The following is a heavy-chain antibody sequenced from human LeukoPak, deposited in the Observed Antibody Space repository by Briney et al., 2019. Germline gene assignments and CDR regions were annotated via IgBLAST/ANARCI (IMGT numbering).Heavy chain of an antibody. CDR2: FDPEDGET. J-gene: IGHJ5*02. D-gene: IGHD6-13*01. Sequence: ASVKVSCKVSGYTLTELSMHWVRQAPGKGLEWMGGFDPEDGETIYAQKVQGRVTMTEDTSTDTAYMELSSLRSEDTAVYYCASSPGYSSRVWFDPWGQGTLVTVSS. CDR3: ASSPGYSSRVWFDP. V-gene: IGHV1-24*01. CDR1: GYTLTELS.